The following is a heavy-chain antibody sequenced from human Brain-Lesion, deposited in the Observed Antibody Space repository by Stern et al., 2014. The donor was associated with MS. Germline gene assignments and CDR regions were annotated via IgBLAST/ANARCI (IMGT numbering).Heavy chain of an antibody. V-gene: IGHV1-2*02. CDR3: ARDQRGITIFGVVTDYYYLGMDV. CDR1: GYIFTGYY. Sequence: QVQLVQSGAEVKKPGASVKVSCKTSGYIFTGYYIHWVRQAPGQGLEWMAWINPNTGGTKYAQKLPGRVTMSRDTSISTAYVELSSLTSDDTAVYYCARDQRGITIFGVVTDYYYLGMDVWGQGTTVTVSS. J-gene: IGHJ6*02. CDR2: INPNTGGT. D-gene: IGHD3-3*01.